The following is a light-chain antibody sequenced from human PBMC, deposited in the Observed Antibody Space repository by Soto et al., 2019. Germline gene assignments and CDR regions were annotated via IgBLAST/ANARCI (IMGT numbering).Light chain of an antibody. CDR3: CSYADSNTLA. CDR1: SXDVGGYNY. Sequence: QSALTQPPSASGSPGQSVTIVCTGTSXDVGGYNYVSWYQEHPGKAPKVIIYEVSKRPSGVPDRFSGYKSGNTASLTVSGLQAEDEADYYYCSYADSNTLAFATGTKVTVL. CDR2: EVS. V-gene: IGLV2-8*01. J-gene: IGLJ1*01.